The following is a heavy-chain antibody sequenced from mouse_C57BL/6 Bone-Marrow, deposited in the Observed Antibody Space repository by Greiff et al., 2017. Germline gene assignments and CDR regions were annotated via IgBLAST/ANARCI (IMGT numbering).Heavy chain of an antibody. J-gene: IGHJ1*03. V-gene: IGHV5-2*01. Sequence: EVQVVESGGGLVQPGESLKLSCESNEYEFPSHDMSWVRKTPEKRLELVAAINSDGGSTYYPDTMERRFIISRDNTKQTLYLQMSSLRSEDTALYYCARQAYYYGSSSWYFDVWGTGTTVTVSS. CDR2: INSDGGST. CDR3: ARQAYYYGSSSWYFDV. CDR1: EYEFPSHD. D-gene: IGHD1-1*01.